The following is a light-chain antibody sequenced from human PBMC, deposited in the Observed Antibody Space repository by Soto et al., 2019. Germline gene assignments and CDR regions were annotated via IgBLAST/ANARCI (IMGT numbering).Light chain of an antibody. J-gene: IGKJ4*01. CDR2: GAS. CDR3: QQYGSSSPHT. V-gene: IGKV3-20*01. Sequence: EIVLTQSPGTLSLSPGERATLSCRASQSVNSNYLAWYQQKPGQAPRLLIYGASSRATGIPDRFSGSGSGTDFTLTISRLEPKDFAVYYCQQYGSSSPHTFGGGTKVEIK. CDR1: QSVNSNY.